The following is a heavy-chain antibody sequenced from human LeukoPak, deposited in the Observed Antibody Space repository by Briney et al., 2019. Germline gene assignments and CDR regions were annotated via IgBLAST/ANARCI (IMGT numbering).Heavy chain of an antibody. J-gene: IGHJ6*02. Sequence: PSETLSLTCTVSGGSISSYYWSWIRQPPGKGLEWIGYIYYSGSTNYNPSLKSRVTISVDTSKNQFSLKLSSVTAADTAVYYCARDSSFPGAANYYYGMDVWGQGTTVTVSS. V-gene: IGHV4-59*01. CDR1: GGSISSYY. CDR3: ARDSSFPGAANYYYGMDV. CDR2: IYYSGST. D-gene: IGHD1-14*01.